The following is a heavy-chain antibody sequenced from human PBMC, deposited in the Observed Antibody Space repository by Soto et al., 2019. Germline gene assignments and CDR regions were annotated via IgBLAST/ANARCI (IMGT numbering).Heavy chain of an antibody. V-gene: IGHV4-30-4*01. Sequence: LSLTCTVPGGSISSGDYYWSWIRQPPGKGLEWIGYIYYSGSTYYNPSLKSRVTISVDTSKNQFSLKLSSVTAADTAVYYCARSYYYGSGSNEWFDPWGQGTLVTVSS. CDR1: GGSISSGDYY. CDR2: IYYSGST. CDR3: ARSYYYGSGSNEWFDP. J-gene: IGHJ5*02. D-gene: IGHD3-10*01.